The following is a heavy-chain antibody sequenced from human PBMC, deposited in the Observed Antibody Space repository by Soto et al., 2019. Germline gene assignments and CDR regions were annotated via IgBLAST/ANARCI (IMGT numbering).Heavy chain of an antibody. CDR2: ISPSSGDT. V-gene: IGHV1-2*04. J-gene: IGHJ4*02. D-gene: IGHD2-2*01. Sequence: GASVKVSCKASGYTFTGYDMHWVRQAPGQGFEWMGWISPSSGDTNYAQKFQGWVTMTRDTSISTAYMELSRLRSDDTAVYYCARTHCSSISCYVGSWDYWGQGTLVTVSS. CDR3: ARTHCSSISCYVGSWDY. CDR1: GYTFTGYD.